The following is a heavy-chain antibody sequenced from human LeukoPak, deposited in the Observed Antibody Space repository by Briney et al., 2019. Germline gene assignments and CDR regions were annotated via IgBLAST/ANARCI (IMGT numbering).Heavy chain of an antibody. D-gene: IGHD3-9*01. CDR2: ISAYNGNT. CDR1: GYTFTSYG. J-gene: IGHJ4*02. V-gene: IGHV1-18*01. CDR3: ATMDADYDILTGYPFDY. Sequence: ASVKVSCKASGYTFTSYGISWVRQAPGQGLEWMGWISAYNGNTNYAQKLQGRVTMATDTSTSTAYMELSSLRSEDTAVYYCATMDADYDILTGYPFDYWGQGTLVTVSS.